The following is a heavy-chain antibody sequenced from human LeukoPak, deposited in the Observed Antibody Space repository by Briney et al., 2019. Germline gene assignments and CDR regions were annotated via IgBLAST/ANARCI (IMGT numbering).Heavy chain of an antibody. V-gene: IGHV4-38-2*02. CDR3: ARHFTGPGTYTPYFGMDV. Sequence: SETLSLTCTVSGYSISSGYYWGWIRPPPGKGLEWIGSIYHSGSTYYNPSLKSRVTISVDTSKNQFSLKLSSVTAADTAVYYCARHFTGPGTYTPYFGMDVWGQGTTVTVSS. CDR1: GYSISSGYY. CDR2: IYHSGST. D-gene: IGHD3-3*02. J-gene: IGHJ6*02.